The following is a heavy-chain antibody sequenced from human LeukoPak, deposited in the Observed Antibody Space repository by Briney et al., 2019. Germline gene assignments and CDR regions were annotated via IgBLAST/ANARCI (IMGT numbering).Heavy chain of an antibody. CDR3: AKDLDIVVVVAATDY. CDR1: GFTFSSYA. J-gene: IGHJ4*02. V-gene: IGHV3-23*01. D-gene: IGHD2-15*01. CDR2: ISGSGGST. Sequence: PGGSLRLSCADSGFTFSSYAMRWVRQAPGKGLEWVSAISGSGGSTYYEDSVKGRFTISRDNSKNTLYLQVNSLRAEDTAVYYCAKDLDIVVVVAATDYWGQGTLVTVSS.